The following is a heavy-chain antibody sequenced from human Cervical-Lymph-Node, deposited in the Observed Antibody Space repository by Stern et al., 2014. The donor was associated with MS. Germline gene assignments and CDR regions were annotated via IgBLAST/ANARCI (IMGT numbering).Heavy chain of an antibody. V-gene: IGHV3-30*18. CDR3: AKDLGGNAFDY. CDR2: ISYDETHK. J-gene: IGHJ4*02. D-gene: IGHD4-23*01. CDR1: GFSFSDYG. Sequence: VQLVESGAGVVQPGTSLRLSCVASGFSFSDYGIHWVRQAPGKALAWVAVISYDETHKYYADAVKGRVTISRDNSRNTLYLQMNSLRSDDTAVYYCAKDLGGNAFDYWGQGTLVTVSS.